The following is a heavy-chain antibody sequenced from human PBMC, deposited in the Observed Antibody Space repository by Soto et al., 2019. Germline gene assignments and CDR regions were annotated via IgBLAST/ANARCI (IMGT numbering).Heavy chain of an antibody. Sequence: EVQLVESGGGLVQPGGSLRLSCAASRFTFSSYGMNWVRQAPGKGLEWVSYISSTSGTVYYAESVRGRFTISRDNAKNSLFLQMHSLRDEDTAVYYCARPRLTGRSGYYYGMDVWGQGTTVTVSS. CDR3: ARPRLTGRSGYYYGMDV. CDR2: ISSTSGTV. CDR1: RFTFSSYG. D-gene: IGHD3-3*01. V-gene: IGHV3-48*02. J-gene: IGHJ6*02.